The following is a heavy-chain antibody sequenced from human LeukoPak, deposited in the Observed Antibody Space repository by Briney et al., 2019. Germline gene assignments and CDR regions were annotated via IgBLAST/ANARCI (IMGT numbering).Heavy chain of an antibody. D-gene: IGHD6-13*01. CDR2: IYHSGST. CDR1: GYSLSSGYY. J-gene: IGHJ4*02. V-gene: IGHV4-38-2*01. Sequence: SETLSLTCAVSGYSLSSGYYWGWIRQPPGKGLERIGSIYHSGSTYYNPPLKSRVTISVDTSKNQFSLKLSSVTAADTAVYYCARQLAAAGTHDYWGQGTLVTVSS. CDR3: ARQLAAAGTHDY.